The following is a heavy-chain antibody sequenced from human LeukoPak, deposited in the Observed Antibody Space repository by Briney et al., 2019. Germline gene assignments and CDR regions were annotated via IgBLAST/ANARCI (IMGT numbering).Heavy chain of an antibody. D-gene: IGHD3-22*01. Sequence: ASVKVSCKATSRISWVRQAPGQGLEWLGWIGTYGGDTYYAQKFQGRITVTTDTSTSTVYMELRNLRSDDTAVYYCARDLWNFYDDSGYNRDFDSWGQGTLVTVSS. J-gene: IGHJ5*01. CDR3: ARDLWNFYDDSGYNRDFDS. CDR2: IGTYGGDT. V-gene: IGHV1-18*01. CDR1: TSR.